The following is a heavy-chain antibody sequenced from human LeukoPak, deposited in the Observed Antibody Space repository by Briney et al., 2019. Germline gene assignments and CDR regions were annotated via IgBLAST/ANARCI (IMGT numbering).Heavy chain of an antibody. V-gene: IGHV4-4*02. Sequence: GSLRLSCAASGFTFSSYAMSWVRQPPGKGLEWIGEIYHSGSTNYNPSLKSRVTISVDKSKNQFSLKLSSVTAADTAVYYCAEGDGPGYSSGLYDPDNRVDPWGQGTLVTVSS. CDR3: AEGDGPGYSSGLYDPDNRVDP. D-gene: IGHD6-19*01. CDR1: GFTFSSYAM. CDR2: IYHSGST. J-gene: IGHJ5*02.